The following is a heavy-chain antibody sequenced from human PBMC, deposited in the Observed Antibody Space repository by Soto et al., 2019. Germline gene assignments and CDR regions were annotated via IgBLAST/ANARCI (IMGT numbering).Heavy chain of an antibody. D-gene: IGHD4-4*01. CDR1: GFTFSSYG. CDR3: ARVHSNQYDAFDI. J-gene: IGHJ3*02. CDR2: IWYDGSNK. Sequence: QVQLVESGGGVVQPGRSLRLSCAASGFTFSSYGMHWVRQAPGKGLEWVAVIWYDGSNKYYADSVKGRLTISRDNSKNTQYLQMNSLRVEDTAVYYWARVHSNQYDAFDIWGQGTMVTLSS. V-gene: IGHV3-33*01.